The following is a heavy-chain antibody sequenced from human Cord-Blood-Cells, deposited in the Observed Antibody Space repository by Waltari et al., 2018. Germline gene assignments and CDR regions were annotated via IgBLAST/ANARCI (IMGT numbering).Heavy chain of an antibody. Sequence: PGKGLEWVAVIWYDGSNKYYADSVKGRFTISRDNSKNTLYLQMNSLRAEDTAVYYCASPGAYCGGDCYNLDYWGQGTLVTVSS. J-gene: IGHJ4*02. CDR3: ASPGAYCGGDCYNLDY. D-gene: IGHD2-21*01. CDR2: IWYDGSNK. V-gene: IGHV3-33*01.